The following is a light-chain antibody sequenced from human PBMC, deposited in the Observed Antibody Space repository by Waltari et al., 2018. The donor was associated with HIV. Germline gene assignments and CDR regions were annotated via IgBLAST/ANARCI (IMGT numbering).Light chain of an antibody. Sequence: DIQMTQSPSSLSASVGDTVIITCRTSQSISNYVNWYQQKPGSAPNLLIYGANSIKDEVPSRFRGSGSGTDFTLTIRGLQPEDFATYFCQQSHTFPRTFGQGTRVEV. V-gene: IGKV1-39*01. CDR3: QQSHTFPRT. CDR2: GAN. J-gene: IGKJ1*01. CDR1: QSISNY.